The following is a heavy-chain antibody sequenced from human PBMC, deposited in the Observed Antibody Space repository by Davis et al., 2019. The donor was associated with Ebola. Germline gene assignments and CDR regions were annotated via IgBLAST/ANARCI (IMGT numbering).Heavy chain of an antibody. Sequence: MPSETLSLTCTVSGGSISSGGYSWSWIRQPPGKGLEWIGYIYHSGSTNYNPSLKSRVTISVDTSKNQFSLRLSSVTAADTAVYYCARDFRYPRGASWFDPWGQGTLVTVSS. CDR2: IYHSGST. D-gene: IGHD3-10*01. CDR1: GGSISSGGYS. J-gene: IGHJ5*02. V-gene: IGHV4-30-2*01. CDR3: ARDFRYPRGASWFDP.